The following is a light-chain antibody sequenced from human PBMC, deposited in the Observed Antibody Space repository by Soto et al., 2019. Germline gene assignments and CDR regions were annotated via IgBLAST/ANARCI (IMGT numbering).Light chain of an antibody. CDR1: QSRISNS. CDR2: GAS. V-gene: IGKV3-20*01. CDR3: QQYGSSPRT. Sequence: EIVLTQSPGTLSLSPGEIATLSCRASQSRISNSLAWDQQKPGQAPRLLIYGASSRATGIADRFSGSGSGTDFTLTISRLEPVDFAVYYCQQYGSSPRTFGEGTKVEIK. J-gene: IGKJ1*01.